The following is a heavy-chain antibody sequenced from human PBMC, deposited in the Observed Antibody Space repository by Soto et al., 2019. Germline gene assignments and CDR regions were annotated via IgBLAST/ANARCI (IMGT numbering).Heavy chain of an antibody. Sequence: GASVKVSCKASGGTFSRYAINWVRQAPGQGLEWMGGTIPIFGTANYAQKFQGRVTITADESTSTAYMELSSLRSEDTAVYYCARDTVLNGPPLGSCGQGTSVTVS. D-gene: IGHD4-17*01. CDR3: ARDTVLNGPPLGS. V-gene: IGHV1-69*13. CDR2: TIPIFGTA. CDR1: GGTFSRYA. J-gene: IGHJ1*01.